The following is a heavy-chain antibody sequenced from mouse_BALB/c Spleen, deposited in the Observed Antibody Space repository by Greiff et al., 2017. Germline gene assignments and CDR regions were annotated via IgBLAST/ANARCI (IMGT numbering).Heavy chain of an antibody. J-gene: IGHJ3*01. V-gene: IGHV3-6*02. CDR3: ASGYENWFAY. CDR2: ISYDGSN. CDR1: GYSITSGYY. D-gene: IGHD2-14*01. Sequence: EVKVEESGPGLVKPSQSLSLTCSVTGYSITSGYYWNWIRQFPGNKLEWMGYISYDGSNNYNPSLKNRISITRDTSKNQFFLKLNSVTTEDTATYYCASGYENWFAYWGQGTLVTVSA.